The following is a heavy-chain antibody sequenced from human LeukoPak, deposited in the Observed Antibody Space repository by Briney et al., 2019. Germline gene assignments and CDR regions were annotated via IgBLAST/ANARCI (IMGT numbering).Heavy chain of an antibody. CDR2: INSDGSST. CDR3: AKGGGVVGRSYYFDY. Sequence: GESLRLSCEASGFTFSSYWMHWVRQAPGKGLVWVSRINSDGSSTNYADSVKGRFTISRDNPKNTMNLQMNSLRAEDTAVYYCAKGGGVVGRSYYFDYWGQGTLVTVSS. J-gene: IGHJ4*02. V-gene: IGHV3-74*01. CDR1: GFTFSSYW. D-gene: IGHD2-8*02.